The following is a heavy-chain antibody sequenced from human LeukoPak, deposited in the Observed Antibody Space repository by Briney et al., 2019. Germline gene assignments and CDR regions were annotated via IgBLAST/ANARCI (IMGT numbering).Heavy chain of an antibody. Sequence: SVKVSCKASGGTFNSYAISWVRQAPGQGLEWMGRIIPIYGTTNYAQRFQGRVTISADKSTSTAYMELSSLTSEDTAVYYCASGTHIYRGPNFFFDYWGQGTLVTVSS. V-gene: IGHV1-69*06. CDR3: ASGTHIYRGPNFFFDY. CDR1: GGTFNSYA. J-gene: IGHJ4*02. CDR2: IIPIYGTT. D-gene: IGHD2-21*01.